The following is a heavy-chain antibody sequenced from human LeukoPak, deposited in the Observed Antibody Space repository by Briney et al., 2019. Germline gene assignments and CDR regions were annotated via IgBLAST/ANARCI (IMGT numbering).Heavy chain of an antibody. Sequence: GRSLRLSCAASGFTFSSYAMHWVRQAPGKGLEWVAVISYDGSNKYYADSVKGRFTISSDNSKNTLYLQMNSLRAEDTAVYYCARGYSSGWYRSNWFDPWGQGTLVTVSS. V-gene: IGHV3-30*04. D-gene: IGHD6-19*01. CDR3: ARGYSSGWYRSNWFDP. CDR1: GFTFSSYA. CDR2: ISYDGSNK. J-gene: IGHJ5*02.